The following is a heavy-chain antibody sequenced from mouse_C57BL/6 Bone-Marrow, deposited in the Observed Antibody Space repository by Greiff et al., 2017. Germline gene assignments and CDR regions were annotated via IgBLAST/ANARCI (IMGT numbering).Heavy chain of an antibody. D-gene: IGHD1-1*01. Sequence: EVQLLQSGGGLVQPGGSLKLSCAASGIDFSRYWMSWVRRAPGKGLEWIGEINPDSSTINYAPSLKDKFIISRDNAKNTLYLQMSKVRSEDTALYYCARDYYGSSYEFAYWGQGTLVTVSA. CDR1: GIDFSRYW. CDR3: ARDYYGSSYEFAY. V-gene: IGHV4-1*01. J-gene: IGHJ3*01. CDR2: INPDSSTI.